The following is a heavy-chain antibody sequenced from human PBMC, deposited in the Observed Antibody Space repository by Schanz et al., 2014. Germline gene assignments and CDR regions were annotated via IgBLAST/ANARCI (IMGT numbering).Heavy chain of an antibody. Sequence: VQLVESGGGLVKPGGSLRLSCAASGFTFSSYAMHWVRQAPGKGLEWVANIKQDGSEKYYVDAVKGRFTISRDNAKNSMYLHMKSLRGEDTAVYYCARDLEGYDGGGGGFDPWGQGTLVTVSS. CDR1: GFTFSSYA. CDR2: IKQDGSEK. J-gene: IGHJ5*02. D-gene: IGHD2-21*01. V-gene: IGHV3-7*01. CDR3: ARDLEGYDGGGGGFDP.